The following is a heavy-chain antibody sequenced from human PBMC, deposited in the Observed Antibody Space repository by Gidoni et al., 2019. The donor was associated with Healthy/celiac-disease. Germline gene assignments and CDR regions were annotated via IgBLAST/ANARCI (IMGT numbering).Heavy chain of an antibody. Sequence: QVQLVQSGAEVKKPGASVKVSCKASGYTFTGYYMHWVRQAPGQGLEWMGWINPNSGGTNYAQKFQGRVTMTRDTSISTAYMELSRLRSDDTAVYYCARDLRFLEWLLNTDRSYYFDYWGQGTLVTVSS. D-gene: IGHD3-3*01. CDR2: INPNSGGT. CDR1: GYTFTGYY. J-gene: IGHJ4*02. CDR3: ARDLRFLEWLLNTDRSYYFDY. V-gene: IGHV1-2*02.